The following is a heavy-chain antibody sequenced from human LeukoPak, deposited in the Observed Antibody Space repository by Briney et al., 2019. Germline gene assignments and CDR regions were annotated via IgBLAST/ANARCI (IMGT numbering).Heavy chain of an antibody. Sequence: GGSLRLSCAASGFTFTTYWMSWVRQFPGKGLEWVANINQDGTEKYYVDSVKGRFTISRDNAKNSLYLQMNSLRVEDTAIYYCVKVAKYYYGSETYYFLEHWGQGTPVTASS. D-gene: IGHD3-10*01. J-gene: IGHJ1*01. CDR2: INQDGTEK. V-gene: IGHV3-7*01. CDR1: GFTFTTYW. CDR3: VKVAKYYYGSETYYFLEH.